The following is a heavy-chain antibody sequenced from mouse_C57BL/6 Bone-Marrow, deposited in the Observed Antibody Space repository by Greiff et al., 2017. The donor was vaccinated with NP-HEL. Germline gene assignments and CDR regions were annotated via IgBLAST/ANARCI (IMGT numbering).Heavy chain of an antibody. CDR3: ARDPFPTVVPHWYFDV. Sequence: EVHLVESEGGLVQPGSSMKLSCTASGFTFSDYYMAWVRQVPEKGLEWVANINYDGSSTYYLDSLKSRFIISRDNAKNILYLQMSSLKSEDTATYYCARDPFPTVVPHWYFDVWGTGTTVTVSS. D-gene: IGHD1-1*01. J-gene: IGHJ1*03. CDR1: GFTFSDYY. CDR2: INYDGSST. V-gene: IGHV5-16*01.